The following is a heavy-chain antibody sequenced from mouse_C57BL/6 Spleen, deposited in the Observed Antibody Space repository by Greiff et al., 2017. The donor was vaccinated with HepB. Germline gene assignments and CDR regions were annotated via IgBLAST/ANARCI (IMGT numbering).Heavy chain of an antibody. V-gene: IGHV14-3*01. J-gene: IGHJ2*01. CDR3: ARSERDSNDERTWYFDY. D-gene: IGHD2-12*01. CDR1: GFNIKNTY. Sequence: EVQLQQSVAELVRPGASVKLSCTASGFNIKNTYMHWVKQRPEQGLEWIGRIDPANGNTKYAPKFQGKATITADTSSNTDYLQLSSLTSEDTAIYYCARSERDSNDERTWYFDYWGQGTPLTVSS. CDR2: IDPANGNT.